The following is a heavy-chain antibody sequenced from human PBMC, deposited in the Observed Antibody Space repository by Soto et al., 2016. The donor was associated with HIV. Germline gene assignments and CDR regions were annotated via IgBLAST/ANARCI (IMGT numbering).Heavy chain of an antibody. CDR3: TTEKTWYSSSWWGELQGWYFDL. CDR2: IKSKTDGGTT. V-gene: IGHV3-15*01. D-gene: IGHD6-13*01. J-gene: IGHJ2*01. CDR1: GFTFSNAW. Sequence: EVQLVESGGGLVKPGGSLRLSCAASGFTFSNAWMSWVRQAPGKGLEWVGRIKSKTDGGTTDYAAPVKGRFTISRDDSKNTLYLQMNSLKTEDTAVYYCTTEKTWYSSSWWGELQGWYFDLWGRGTLVTVSS.